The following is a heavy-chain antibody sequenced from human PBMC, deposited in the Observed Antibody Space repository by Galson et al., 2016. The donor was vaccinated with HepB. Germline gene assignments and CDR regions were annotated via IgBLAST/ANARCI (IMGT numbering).Heavy chain of an antibody. CDR3: AHRQQYLGQNDYNNYGFDY. Sequence: PALVKPTQTLTLTCTFPGFSLSTSRAGVGWIRQSPGKALEWLAVIYWNDEKHYSPSLQNRLTITKDTSKNQVVLTVTNMDPVDTATYYCAHRQQYLGQNDYNNYGFDYWGQGTLVTVSS. D-gene: IGHD4-11*01. V-gene: IGHV2-5*01. J-gene: IGHJ4*02. CDR1: GFSLSTSRAG. CDR2: IYWNDEK.